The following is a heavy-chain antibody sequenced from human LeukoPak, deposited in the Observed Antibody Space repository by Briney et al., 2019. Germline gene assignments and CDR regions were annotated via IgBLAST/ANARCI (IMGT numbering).Heavy chain of an antibody. Sequence: SETLSLTCTVSVGSISSSADYWGWVRQPPGKGLEWIERIYYRGSTCYNRSRKSRVTISVDPSKNQFSLTLSSVTAEDTAVYYCARRLADYYGMAVWGQGPTVTVSS. J-gene: IGHJ6*02. CDR2: IYYRGST. CDR1: VGSISSSADY. D-gene: IGHD6-19*01. CDR3: ARRLADYYGMAV. V-gene: IGHV4-39*01.